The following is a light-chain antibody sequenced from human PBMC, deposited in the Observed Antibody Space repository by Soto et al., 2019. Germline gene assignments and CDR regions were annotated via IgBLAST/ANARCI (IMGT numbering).Light chain of an antibody. V-gene: IGKV3-15*01. CDR2: DAS. CDR3: QQYNNWPPIT. J-gene: IGKJ5*01. Sequence: IVVSLSPASLSVSTGVRAALSCRASQSVGRNLAWYQQKPGQAPRLLIYDASTRATGIPARFSGGGSGTEFTLSIGSLQSEDFAVYYCQQYNNWPPITFGQGTRLEIK. CDR1: QSVGRN.